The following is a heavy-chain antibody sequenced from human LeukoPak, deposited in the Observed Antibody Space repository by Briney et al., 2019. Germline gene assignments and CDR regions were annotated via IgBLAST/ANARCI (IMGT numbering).Heavy chain of an antibody. CDR3: ARAYYDFWSGERGHNWFDP. Sequence: GASVKVSCKASGYTFTGYYMHWVRQAPGQGLEWMGWINPNSGGTNYAQKFQGRVTITTDESTSTAYMELSSLRSEDTAVYYCARAYYDFWSGERGHNWFDPWGQGTLVAVSS. CDR2: INPNSGGT. D-gene: IGHD3-3*01. CDR1: GYTFTGYY. V-gene: IGHV1-2*02. J-gene: IGHJ5*02.